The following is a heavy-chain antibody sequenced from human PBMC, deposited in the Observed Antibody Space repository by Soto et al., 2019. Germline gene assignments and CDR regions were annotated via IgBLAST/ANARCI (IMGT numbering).Heavy chain of an antibody. CDR1: GYSFNTNW. V-gene: IGHV5-51*01. CDR2: IYPGDSDT. CDR3: AGGGSGNYFDF. J-gene: IGHJ4*02. D-gene: IGHD2-15*01. Sequence: GESLKISCKGSGYSFNTNWIGWVRQMPGKGLEWMGIIYPGDSDTRYSPSFQGQVTISADKSISTAYLQWTSLKAPDTAIYYCAGGGSGNYFDFWGQGTQVTSPQ.